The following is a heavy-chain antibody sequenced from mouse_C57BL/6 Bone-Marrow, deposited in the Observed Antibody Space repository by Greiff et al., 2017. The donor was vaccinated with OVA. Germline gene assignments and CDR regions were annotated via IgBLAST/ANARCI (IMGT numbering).Heavy chain of an antibody. V-gene: IGHV1-69*01. CDR3: AVIYYLPFDY. D-gene: IGHD1-1*01. CDR1: GYTFTCYW. CDR2: IDPADSYT. J-gene: IGHJ2*01. Sequence: QVQLQQPGAELVMPGASVKLSCKASGYTFTCYWMHWVKQRPGQGLAWIGEIDPADSYTNYNQKFKGKSTLTVDKSSSTAYMQLSSLTSEDAAVYYCAVIYYLPFDYWGQGTTLTVSS.